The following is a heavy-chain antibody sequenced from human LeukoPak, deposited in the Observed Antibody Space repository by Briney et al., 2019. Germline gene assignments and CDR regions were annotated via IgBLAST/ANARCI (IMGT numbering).Heavy chain of an antibody. CDR3: ARVHSNSLRYYYYYYMDV. CDR1: GGSFSGYY. D-gene: IGHD6-6*01. CDR2: INHSGST. V-gene: IGHV4-34*01. Sequence: PSETLSLTCAVYGGSFSGYYWSWIRQPPGKGLEWIGEINHSGSTNYNPSLKSRVTISVDTSKNQFSLKLSSVTAADTAVYYCARVHSNSLRYYYYYYMDVWGKGTTVTVSS. J-gene: IGHJ6*03.